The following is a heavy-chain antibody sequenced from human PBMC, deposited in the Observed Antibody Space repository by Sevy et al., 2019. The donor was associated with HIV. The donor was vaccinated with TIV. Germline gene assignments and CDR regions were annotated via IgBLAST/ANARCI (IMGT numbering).Heavy chain of an antibody. Sequence: ASVKVSCKASGYLFISFVMHWVRQAPRQGLEWVGWINVGNGNTIYSQKFQDRVTITRDASTSTTYMELTSLTSEDTAIYYCTREAKQQLSQYFFDFWGQGTLVTVSS. CDR2: INVGNGNT. D-gene: IGHD6-13*01. J-gene: IGHJ4*02. V-gene: IGHV1-3*01. CDR3: TREAKQQLSQYFFDF. CDR1: GYLFISFV.